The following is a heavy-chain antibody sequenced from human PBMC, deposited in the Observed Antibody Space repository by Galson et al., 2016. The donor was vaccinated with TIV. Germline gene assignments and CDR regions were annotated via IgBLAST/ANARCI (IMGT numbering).Heavy chain of an antibody. CDR2: KKQDGSVT. J-gene: IGHJ4*02. V-gene: IGHV3-7*01. CDR3: ANFAANY. Sequence: SLRLSCAASGFTFSDYWMHWVRRAPGRGLEWLANKKQDGSVTFHAGAVKGRFAISRDNARNSLYLQMDSLRVDDTAVYYCANFAANYWGRGTLVTVSS. D-gene: IGHD3-9*01. CDR1: GFTFSDYW.